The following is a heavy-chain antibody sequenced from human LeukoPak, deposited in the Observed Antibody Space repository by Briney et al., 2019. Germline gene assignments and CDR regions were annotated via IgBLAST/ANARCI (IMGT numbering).Heavy chain of an antibody. V-gene: IGHV3-53*01. D-gene: IGHD4-17*01. CDR3: AKVDDYGDHGAFDI. J-gene: IGHJ3*02. Sequence: PGGSLRLSCAASGFTVSSNYMSWVRQAPGKGLEWVSVIYSGGSTYYADSVKGRFTISRDNSKNTLYLQMNSLRAEDTAVYYCAKVDDYGDHGAFDIWGQGTMVTVSS. CDR1: GFTVSSNY. CDR2: IYSGGST.